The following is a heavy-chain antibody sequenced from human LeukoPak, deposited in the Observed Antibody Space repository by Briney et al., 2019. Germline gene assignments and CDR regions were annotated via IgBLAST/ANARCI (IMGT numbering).Heavy chain of an antibody. V-gene: IGHV4-4*07. J-gene: IGHJ3*02. CDR1: GDSISSYY. D-gene: IGHD2-2*01. CDR3: ARGRYCTATTCDAGGDAFDI. Sequence: SETLSLTCTVSGDSISSYYWSWIRQPPGKGLEWIGRIYPRGSTTYSSSLKSRVTMSADTSNNHFPLNLTSLTAADTAVYYCARGRYCTATTCDAGGDAFDIWGQGTMVTVSS. CDR2: IYPRGST.